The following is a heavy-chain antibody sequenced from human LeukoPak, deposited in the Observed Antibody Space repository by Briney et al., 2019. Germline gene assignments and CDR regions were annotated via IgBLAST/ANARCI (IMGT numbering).Heavy chain of an antibody. V-gene: IGHV4-39*01. D-gene: IGHD3-10*01. CDR1: GGSISSSSYY. J-gene: IGHJ5*02. Sequence: SETLSLTCTVSGGSISSSSYYWGWIRQPPGKGLEWIGSIYYSGSTYYNPSLKSRVTISVDTSKNQVSLKLSSVTAADTAVYYCARHNHDYYGSGSYYNPWGQGTLVTVSS. CDR3: ARHNHDYYGSGSYYNP. CDR2: IYYSGST.